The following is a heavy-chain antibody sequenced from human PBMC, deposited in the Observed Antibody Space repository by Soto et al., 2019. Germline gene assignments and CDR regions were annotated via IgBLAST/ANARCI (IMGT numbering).Heavy chain of an antibody. Sequence: QVQLQESGPGLVKPSETLSLTCTVSGGSVSSGVYYWTWIRQPPGKGLEWIGFIHYSGSLNYNPSLKSRVTFSVDTSKNQFSLKLSSVTAADTAVYYCARGADAYKNGYWGQGTLVTVSS. CDR1: GGSVSSGVYY. V-gene: IGHV4-61*08. CDR2: IHYSGSL. D-gene: IGHD1-1*01. J-gene: IGHJ4*02. CDR3: ARGADAYKNGY.